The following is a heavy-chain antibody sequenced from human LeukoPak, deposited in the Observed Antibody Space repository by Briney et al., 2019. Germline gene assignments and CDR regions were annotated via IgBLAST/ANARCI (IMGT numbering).Heavy chain of an antibody. J-gene: IGHJ5*02. V-gene: IGHV3-23*01. CDR3: AKGGVRGVIYNWFDP. CDR2: ISGSGGST. CDR1: GFTFSSYA. D-gene: IGHD3-10*01. Sequence: GGSLRLSCAASGFTFSSYAVSWVRQAPGKGLEWVSAISGSGGSTYYADSVKGRFTISRDNSKNTLYLQMNSLRAEDTAVYYCAKGGVRGVIYNWFDPWGQGTLVTVSS.